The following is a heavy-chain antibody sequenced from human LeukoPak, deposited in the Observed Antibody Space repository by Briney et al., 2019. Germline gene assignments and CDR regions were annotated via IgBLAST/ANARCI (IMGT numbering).Heavy chain of an antibody. CDR2: IYYSGST. D-gene: IGHD2-21*01. J-gene: IGHJ4*02. V-gene: IGHV4-59*01. CDR1: GESISGFY. Sequence: SETLSLTCTVSGESISGFYWTWIRQPPGKGLEGIGYIYYSGSTNYNPSLESRVTIAVATSKNQFSLKLSSVTAADTAVYYCARGGVIAPHTFDYWGQGTLVTVSS. CDR3: ARGGVIAPHTFDY.